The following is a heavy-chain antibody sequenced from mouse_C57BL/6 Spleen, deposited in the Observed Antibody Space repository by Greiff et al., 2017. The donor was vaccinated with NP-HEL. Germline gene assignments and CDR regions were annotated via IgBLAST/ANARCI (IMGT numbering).Heavy chain of an antibody. J-gene: IGHJ1*03. V-gene: IGHV1-81*01. CDR2: IYPRSGNT. CDR1: GYTFTSYG. D-gene: IGHD1-1*01. Sequence: QVQLKESGAELARPGASVKLSCKASGYTFTSYGISWVKQRTGQGLEWIGEIYPRSGNTYYNEKFKGKATLTADKSSSTAYMELRSLTSEDSAVYFCARAGDYYGSSPYFDVWGTGTTVTVSS. CDR3: ARAGDYYGSSPYFDV.